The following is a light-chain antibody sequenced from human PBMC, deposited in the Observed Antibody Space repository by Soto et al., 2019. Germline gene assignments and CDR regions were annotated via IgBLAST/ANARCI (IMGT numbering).Light chain of an antibody. CDR2: EVT. CDR1: SSDVGSYNL. CDR3: CAYTSSATLV. Sequence: QPVLTQPASVSGSPGQSITISCIGTSSDVGSYNLVSWYQQYPGKAPKLMIYEVTERPSGVSNRFSGSKSGNTASLTISGLQADDEADYYCCAYTSSATLVFGGGTKLTVL. J-gene: IGLJ2*01. V-gene: IGLV2-23*02.